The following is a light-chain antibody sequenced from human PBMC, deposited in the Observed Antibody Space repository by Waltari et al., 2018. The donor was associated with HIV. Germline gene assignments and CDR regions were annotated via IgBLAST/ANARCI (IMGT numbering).Light chain of an antibody. CDR2: VNSEGSL. J-gene: IGLJ2*01. V-gene: IGLV4-69*01. CDR3: QTWGAGIVV. CDR1: SGHTTYA. Sequence: QVLLTQSPSASASLGASVKITCTLSSGHTTYAIACHQQQPVKGPRFLMKVNSEGSLIKGDEIPDRFSGSASGPERSLTISSLQSEDEGDYYCQTWGAGIVVFGGGTKLSVL.